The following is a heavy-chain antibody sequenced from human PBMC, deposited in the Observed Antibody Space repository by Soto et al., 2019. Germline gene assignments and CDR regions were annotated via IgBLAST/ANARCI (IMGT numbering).Heavy chain of an antibody. CDR2: IYYSGST. D-gene: IGHD3-10*01. Sequence: SETLSLTCTVSGGSISSYYWSWIRQPPGKGLEWIGYIYYSGSTNSNPSLKSRVTISVDTSKNQFSLKLSFVTAADTAVYYCARYYYGSGSYYNDPSYYYYYYYMDVWGKGTTVTVSS. V-gene: IGHV4-59*08. J-gene: IGHJ6*03. CDR1: GGSISSYY. CDR3: ARYYYGSGSYYNDPSYYYYYYYMDV.